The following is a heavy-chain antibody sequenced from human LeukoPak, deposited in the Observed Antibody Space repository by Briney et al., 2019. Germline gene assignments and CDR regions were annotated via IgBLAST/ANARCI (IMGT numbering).Heavy chain of an antibody. V-gene: IGHV3-23*01. CDR3: ARAPQPYYYYYMDV. Sequence: GGSLRLSCAASGFTFSSNAMSWVRQAPGKGLEWVSAISRSGGSTYYADSVKGRFTISRDNSKNTLYLQMTSLRAEDTAVYYCARAPQPYYYYYMDVWGKGTTVTISS. CDR1: GFTFSSNA. J-gene: IGHJ6*03. CDR2: ISRSGGST.